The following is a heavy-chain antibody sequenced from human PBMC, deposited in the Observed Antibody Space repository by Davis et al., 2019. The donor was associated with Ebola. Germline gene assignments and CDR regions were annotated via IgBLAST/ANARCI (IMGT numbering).Heavy chain of an antibody. D-gene: IGHD3-9*01. CDR3: ARLRYFDWLLWFDY. CDR1: GFTFSSYW. V-gene: IGHV3-7*01. J-gene: IGHJ4*02. Sequence: PGGSLRLSCAASGFTFSSYWMSWVRQAPGKGLEWVANIKQDGSEKYYVDSVKGRFTISRDNAKNSLYLQMNSLRAEDTAVYYCARLRYFDWLLWFDYWGQGTLVTVSS. CDR2: IKQDGSEK.